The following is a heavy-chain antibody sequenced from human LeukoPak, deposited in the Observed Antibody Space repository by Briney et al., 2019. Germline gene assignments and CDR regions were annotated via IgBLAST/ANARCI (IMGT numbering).Heavy chain of an antibody. CDR3: ARTKGGNDILTGYEYYYCGMDV. CDR2: ISAYNGNT. V-gene: IGHV1-18*01. CDR1: GYTFTSYG. J-gene: IGHJ6*02. Sequence: GASVKVSCKASGYTFTSYGISWVRQAPGQGLEWMGWISAYNGNTNYAQKLQGRVTMTTDTSTSTAYMELRSLRSDDTAVYYCARTKGGNDILTGYEYYYCGMDVWGQGTTVTVSS. D-gene: IGHD3-9*01.